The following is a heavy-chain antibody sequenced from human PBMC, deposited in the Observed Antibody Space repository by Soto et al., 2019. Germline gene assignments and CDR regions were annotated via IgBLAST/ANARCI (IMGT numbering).Heavy chain of an antibody. CDR1: GGTFSSYA. CDR3: ARVEDTIFGVVI. V-gene: IGHV1-69*01. CDR2: IIPIFGTA. D-gene: IGHD3-3*01. J-gene: IGHJ4*02. Sequence: QVQLVQSGAEVKKPGSSVKVSCKASGGTFSSYAISWVRQAPGQGLEWMGGIIPIFGTANYAQKFQGRVTIIADETTSAAYMEMSRLRSEDTAVYYCARVEDTIFGVVIWGQGTLVTVSS.